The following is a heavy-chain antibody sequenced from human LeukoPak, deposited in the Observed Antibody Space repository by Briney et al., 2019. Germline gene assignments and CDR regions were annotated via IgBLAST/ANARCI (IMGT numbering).Heavy chain of an antibody. J-gene: IGHJ5*02. CDR2: IYYSGTT. CDR3: ARDSWGDGYNYYWFDP. V-gene: IGHV4-59*01. CDR1: GGSISSYY. D-gene: IGHD5-24*01. Sequence: PSETLSLTCTVSGGSISSYYWSWIRQPPGKGLEWIGYIYYSGTTNYNPSLKSRVTISVDTSKNQFSLKLSPVTAADTAVYYCARDSWGDGYNYYWFDPWGQGTLVTVSS.